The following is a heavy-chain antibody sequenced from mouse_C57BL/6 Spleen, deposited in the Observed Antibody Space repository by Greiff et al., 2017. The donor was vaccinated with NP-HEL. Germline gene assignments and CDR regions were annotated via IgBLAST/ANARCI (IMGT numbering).Heavy chain of an antibody. J-gene: IGHJ2*01. V-gene: IGHV1-81*01. CDR2: IYPRSGNT. D-gene: IGHD1-1*01. CDR1: GYTFTSYG. Sequence: VQLKQSGAELARPGASVKLSCKASGYTFTSYGISWVKQRTGQGLEWIGEIYPRSGNTYYNEKFKCKATLTADKSSSTAYMELRSLTSEDSAVYFCARSGYYGSSYGYWGQGTTLTVSS. CDR3: ARSGYYGSSYGY.